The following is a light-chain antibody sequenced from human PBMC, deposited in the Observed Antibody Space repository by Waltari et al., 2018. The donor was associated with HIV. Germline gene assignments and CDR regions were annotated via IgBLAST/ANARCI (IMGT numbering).Light chain of an antibody. J-gene: IGLJ2*01. Sequence: QSALTLPRSVSASPGQPVTISCTRTSSDVARYNYASWYQQHPGKAPKRMIYDVSKRPSGVPDRFSGSKSGNTASLTSSGLQAEDEADYYCCSYAGSYVVFGGGTKLTVL. CDR3: CSYAGSYVV. CDR1: SSDVARYNY. CDR2: DVS. V-gene: IGLV2-11*01.